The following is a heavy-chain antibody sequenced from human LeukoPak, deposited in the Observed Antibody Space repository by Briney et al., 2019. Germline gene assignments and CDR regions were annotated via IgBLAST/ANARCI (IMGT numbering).Heavy chain of an antibody. Sequence: PSVKVSCKASGYTFTSYDINWVRQATGQGLEWMGWMNPNSGNTGYAQKFQGRVTMTRNTSISTAYMELSSLRSEDTAVYYCARELGAYGYPYDYWGQGTLVTVSS. V-gene: IGHV1-8*01. J-gene: IGHJ4*02. CDR1: GYTFTSYD. CDR3: ARELGAYGYPYDY. D-gene: IGHD5-18*01. CDR2: MNPNSGNT.